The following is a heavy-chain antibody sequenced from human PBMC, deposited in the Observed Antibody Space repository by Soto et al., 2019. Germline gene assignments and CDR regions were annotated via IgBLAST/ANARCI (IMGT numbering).Heavy chain of an antibody. J-gene: IGHJ6*02. V-gene: IGHV4-34*01. Sequence: PSETLSLTCAVYGGSFSGYYWSWIRQPPGKGLEWIGEINHSGSTNYNPSLKSRVTISVDTSKNQFSLKLSSVTAADTAVYYCARLGALGYDFWSGYYRTPYYYGMDVWGQGTTVT. D-gene: IGHD3-3*01. CDR1: GGSFSGYY. CDR2: INHSGST. CDR3: ARLGALGYDFWSGYYRTPYYYGMDV.